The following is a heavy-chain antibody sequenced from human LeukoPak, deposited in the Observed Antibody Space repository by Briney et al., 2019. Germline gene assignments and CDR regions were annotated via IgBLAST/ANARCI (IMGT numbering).Heavy chain of an antibody. V-gene: IGHV4-34*01. CDR1: GGSFSGYY. Sequence: SETLSLTCAVYGGSFSGYYWSWIRQPPGKGLEWIGEINHSGSTNYNPSLKSRVTISVDTSKNQFSLKLSSVTAADTAVYYCARATYYYDSSGYYRKTPIDYWGQGTLVTVSS. D-gene: IGHD3-22*01. J-gene: IGHJ4*02. CDR3: ARATYYYDSSGYYRKTPIDY. CDR2: INHSGST.